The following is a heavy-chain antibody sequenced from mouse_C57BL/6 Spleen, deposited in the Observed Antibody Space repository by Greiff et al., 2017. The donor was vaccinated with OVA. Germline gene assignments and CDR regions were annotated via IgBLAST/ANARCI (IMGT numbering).Heavy chain of an antibody. CDR3: ARHEEGGVVAPHAMDY. V-gene: IGHV1-62-2*01. D-gene: IGHD1-1*01. CDR1: GYTFTEYT. J-gene: IGHJ4*01. CDR2: FYPGSGSI. Sequence: VQRVESGAELVKPGASVKLSCKASGYTFTEYTIHWVKQRSGQGLEWIGWFYPGSGSIKYNEKFKDKATLTADKSSSTVYMELSRLTSEDSAVYFCARHEEGGVVAPHAMDYWGQGTSVTVSS.